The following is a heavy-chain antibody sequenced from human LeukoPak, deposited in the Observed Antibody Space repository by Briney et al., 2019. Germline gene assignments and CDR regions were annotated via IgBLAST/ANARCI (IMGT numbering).Heavy chain of an antibody. Sequence: GGSLRLSCAASGFTFSNYGMHWVRQAPGKGLEWVAFVRYDETTKFYADSVKGRLTISRDNSKTTLYLQMNSLRAEDTAVYYCAKDVPAAYFDYWGQGTLVTVSS. CDR3: AKDVPAAYFDY. D-gene: IGHD2-2*01. CDR2: VRYDETTK. V-gene: IGHV3-30*02. CDR1: GFTFSNYG. J-gene: IGHJ4*02.